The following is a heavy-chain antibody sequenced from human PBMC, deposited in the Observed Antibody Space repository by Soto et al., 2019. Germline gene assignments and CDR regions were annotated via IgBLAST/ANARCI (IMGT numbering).Heavy chain of an antibody. Sequence: GGSLRLSCIASGFTFSRYWMSWVRQAPGKGLEWVANIKQDGAEQNYVDSVKGRFTISRDNARNSLFLQMNSLRAEDTAVYFCVKHLSLDRWGQGILVTVSS. CDR1: GFTFSRYW. V-gene: IGHV3-7*01. CDR3: VKHLSLDR. D-gene: IGHD3-16*01. J-gene: IGHJ5*02. CDR2: IKQDGAEQ.